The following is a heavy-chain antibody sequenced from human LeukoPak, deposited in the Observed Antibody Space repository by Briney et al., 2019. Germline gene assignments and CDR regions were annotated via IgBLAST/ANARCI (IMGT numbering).Heavy chain of an antibody. CDR2: IIPILGIA. CDR3: ERVEYSSSVVYYYGMDV. J-gene: IGHJ6*02. CDR1: GGTFSSYT. Sequence: SVKVSCKASGGTFSSYTISWVRQAPGQGLEWMGRIIPILGIANYAQKFQGRVTITADKSTSTAYMELSSLRSEDTAVYYCERVEYSSSVVYYYGMDVWGQGTTVTVSS. D-gene: IGHD6-6*01. V-gene: IGHV1-69*02.